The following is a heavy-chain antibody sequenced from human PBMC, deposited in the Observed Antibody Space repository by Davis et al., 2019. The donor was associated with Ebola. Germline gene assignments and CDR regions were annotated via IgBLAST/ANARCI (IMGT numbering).Heavy chain of an antibody. Sequence: SLKISCAASGFTFDDYAMHWVRQAPGKGLEWVSGINWNSGGIGYADSVKGRFPISRDNAKNSLYLQMNSLRAEDTAVYYCARPRTFFGVVTYFDYWGQGTLVTVSS. V-gene: IGHV3-9*01. CDR2: INWNSGGI. D-gene: IGHD3-3*01. CDR3: ARPRTFFGVVTYFDY. CDR1: GFTFDDYA. J-gene: IGHJ4*02.